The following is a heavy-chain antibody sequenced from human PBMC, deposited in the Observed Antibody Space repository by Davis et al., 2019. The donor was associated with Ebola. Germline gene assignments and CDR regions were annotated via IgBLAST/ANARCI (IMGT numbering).Heavy chain of an antibody. CDR2: IWYDGSNA. V-gene: IGHV3-33*03. CDR3: ASDAWAGFDP. Sequence: GGSLRLSCEASGFSFKDSGMHWVRQAPGKGLEWVAIIWYDGSNAYYAESVKGRFTMSRDDAKNSLYLQMNHLRVDDTAVYYCASDAWAGFDPWGQGTLVTVSS. CDR1: GFSFKDSG. D-gene: IGHD1-26*01. J-gene: IGHJ5*02.